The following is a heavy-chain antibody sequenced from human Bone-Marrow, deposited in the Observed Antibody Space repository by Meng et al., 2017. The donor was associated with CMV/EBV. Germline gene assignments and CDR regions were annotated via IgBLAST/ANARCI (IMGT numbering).Heavy chain of an antibody. CDR2: ISNSGAKK. CDR3: AKDPRRRFLEWLSDWFDP. J-gene: IGHJ5*02. CDR1: FSNYP. D-gene: IGHD3-3*01. V-gene: IGHV3-30-3*02. Sequence: FSNYPMHWVRQRPGKWLEWVAFISNSGAKKNYVDSVKGRFTISRDNSKNTLYLQMNSLRAEDTAVYYCAKDPRRRFLEWLSDWFDPWGQGTLVTVSS.